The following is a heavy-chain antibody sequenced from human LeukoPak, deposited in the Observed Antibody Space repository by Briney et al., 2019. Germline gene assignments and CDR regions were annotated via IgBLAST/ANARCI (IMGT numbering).Heavy chain of an antibody. Sequence: GGSLRLSCAASGFTFSSYWMSWVRQAPGKGLEWVANIKQDGSEKYYVDSVKGRFTISRDNAKNSLYLQMNSLRAEDTAVYYCARAGRKSRGVDIVRKKETGYYYYMDVWGKGTTVTVSS. D-gene: IGHD2-15*01. V-gene: IGHV3-7*01. CDR2: IKQDGSEK. J-gene: IGHJ6*03. CDR3: ARAGRKSRGVDIVRKKETGYYYYMDV. CDR1: GFTFSSYW.